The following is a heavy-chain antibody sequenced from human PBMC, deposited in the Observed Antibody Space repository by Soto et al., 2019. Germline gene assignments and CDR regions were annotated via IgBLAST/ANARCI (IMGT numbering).Heavy chain of an antibody. CDR2: ISSSSSTI. D-gene: IGHD2-2*01. Sequence: GGSLRLSCAASGFTFSSYSMNWVRQAPGKGLEWVSYISSSSSTIYYADSVKGRFTISRDNAKNSLYLQMNSLRAEDTAVYYSARDGKFCCTSCYAGSNYYYYYYYMDVWGKGTTVTVSS. CDR1: GFTFSSYS. V-gene: IGHV3-48*01. CDR3: ARDGKFCCTSCYAGSNYYYYYYYMDV. J-gene: IGHJ6*03.